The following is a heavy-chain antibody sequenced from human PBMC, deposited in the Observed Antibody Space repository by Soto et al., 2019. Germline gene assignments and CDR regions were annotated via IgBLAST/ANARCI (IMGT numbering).Heavy chain of an antibody. Sequence: QVQLVESGGGVVQPGSSLRLSCAASGFKFSDFAMHWVRQAPGKGLEWVAVITKVGFEHFYVDSVKGRFSISRDESHSTVFLQMNSLRPEDTGVYYCARDLSRYAHPWEKSIYWGQGTLVNVSS. CDR1: GFKFSDFA. CDR3: ARDLSRYAHPWEKSIY. D-gene: IGHD5-12*01. V-gene: IGHV3-30*04. J-gene: IGHJ4*02. CDR2: ITKVGFEH.